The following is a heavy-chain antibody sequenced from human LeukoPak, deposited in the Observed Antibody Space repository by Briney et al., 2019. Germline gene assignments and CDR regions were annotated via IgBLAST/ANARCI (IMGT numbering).Heavy chain of an antibody. CDR2: ISESGDTT. Sequence: GGSLRLSCAGSGFTFSNYAMNWVRQAPGKGLEWVSSISESGDTTDYADSVKGRFTISRDNSKNTLYLQMNSLRAEDTAVYYCARGPSGYHNTGGQGTLVTVSS. V-gene: IGHV3-23*01. CDR3: ARGPSGYHNT. J-gene: IGHJ4*02. D-gene: IGHD5-12*01. CDR1: GFTFSNYA.